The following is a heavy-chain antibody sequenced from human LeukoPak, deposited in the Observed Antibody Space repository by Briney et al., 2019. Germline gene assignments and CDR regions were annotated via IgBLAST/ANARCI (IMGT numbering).Heavy chain of an antibody. CDR1: GFTVSSNY. Sequence: GGSLRLSCAASGFTVSSNYMSWVRQAPGKGLEWVAVISYDGSNTYYADSVKGRLTIARDNSKNTLYLQMNSLRVEDTAVYYCARNYYYMDVWGRGTTVTVSS. V-gene: IGHV3-30*03. CDR3: ARNYYYMDV. J-gene: IGHJ6*03. CDR2: ISYDGSNT.